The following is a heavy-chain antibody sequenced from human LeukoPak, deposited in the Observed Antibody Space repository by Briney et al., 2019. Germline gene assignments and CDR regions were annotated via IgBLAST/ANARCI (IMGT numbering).Heavy chain of an antibody. CDR1: GDSISSSTYY. CDR2: INHSGST. J-gene: IGHJ6*03. CDR3: ARVPTYGVRGGTRLDYYYYMDV. V-gene: IGHV4-39*07. D-gene: IGHD3-10*01. Sequence: PSETLSLTCTVSGDSISSSTYYWDWIRQPPGKGLEWIGEINHSGSTNYNPSLKSRVTISVDTSKNQFSLKLSSVTAADTAVYYCARVPTYGVRGGTRLDYYYYMDVWGKGTTVTISS.